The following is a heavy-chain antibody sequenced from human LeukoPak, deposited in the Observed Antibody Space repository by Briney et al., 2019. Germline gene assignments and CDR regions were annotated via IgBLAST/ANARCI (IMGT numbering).Heavy chain of an antibody. CDR1: GGSISDYY. D-gene: IGHD6-13*01. CDR2: IYYSGNT. V-gene: IGHV4-59*08. CDR3: ARPRLSYSSSWAFDY. Sequence: SETLSLTCTVSGGSISDYYWTWIRQPPGKGLEWIGHIYYSGNTIYNPSLKSRVTISVDTSKNQFSLKLTSVTAADTAVYYCARPRLSYSSSWAFDYWGQGTLVTVSS. J-gene: IGHJ4*02.